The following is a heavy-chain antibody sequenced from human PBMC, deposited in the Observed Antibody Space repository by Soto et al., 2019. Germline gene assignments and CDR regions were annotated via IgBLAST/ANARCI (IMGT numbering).Heavy chain of an antibody. J-gene: IGHJ4*02. Sequence: ASVKVSCKASGYTFTSYGISWVRQAPGQGLEWMGWISAYNGNTNYAQKHQGRVTMTTDTSTSTAYMELRSLRSDDTAVYYCATALTYYYDSSGSYWGQGTLVTVSS. V-gene: IGHV1-18*01. CDR3: ATALTYYYDSSGSY. CDR2: ISAYNGNT. D-gene: IGHD3-22*01. CDR1: GYTFTSYG.